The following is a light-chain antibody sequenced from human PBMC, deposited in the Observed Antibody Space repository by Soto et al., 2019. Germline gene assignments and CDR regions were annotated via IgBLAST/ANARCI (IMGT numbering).Light chain of an antibody. J-gene: IGKJ4*01. CDR3: QERNRWPRGT. CDR2: SAS. V-gene: IGKV3-11*01. CDR1: QSVSVN. Sequence: EVVLTQSPAILSLSPGERATLSCRASQSVSVNFAWYQHKPGQAPRPLIYSASDRAPGIPARFSGSGSGTDSTLTISSLEPEDFAVYYCQERNRWPRGTFGAGTKVEIK.